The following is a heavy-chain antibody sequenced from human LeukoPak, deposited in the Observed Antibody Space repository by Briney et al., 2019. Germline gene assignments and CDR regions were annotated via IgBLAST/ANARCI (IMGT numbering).Heavy chain of an antibody. CDR3: ARGVTGGWYGDFQH. CDR2: IFYSGST. CDR1: GGSISSSNYY. J-gene: IGHJ1*01. Sequence: SETLSLTCTVSGGSISSSNYYWGWIRQPPGKGLEWIGSIFYSGSTYYNPSLKSRVTISVDTSKNQFSLKLSSVTAADTAVYYCARGVTGGWYGDFQHWGQGTLVTVSS. V-gene: IGHV4-39*07. D-gene: IGHD6-19*01.